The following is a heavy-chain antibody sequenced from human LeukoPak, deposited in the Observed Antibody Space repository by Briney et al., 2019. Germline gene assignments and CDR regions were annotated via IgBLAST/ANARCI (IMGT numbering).Heavy chain of an antibody. D-gene: IGHD5-18*01. CDR2: IYHSGST. V-gene: IGHV4-38-2*02. CDR3: ATPRGYSYGSNAFDI. Sequence: SETLSLTCTVSGYSISSGYYWGWIRQPPGKGLEWIGSIYHSGSTYYNPSLKSRVTISVDTSKNQFSLKLSSVTAADTAVYYCATPRGYSYGSNAFDIWGQGTMVTVSS. CDR1: GYSISSGYY. J-gene: IGHJ3*02.